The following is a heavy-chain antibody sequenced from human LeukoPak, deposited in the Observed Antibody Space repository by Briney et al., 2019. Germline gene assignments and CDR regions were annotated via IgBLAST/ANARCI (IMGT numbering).Heavy chain of an antibody. D-gene: IGHD5-18*01. Sequence: PGGSLRLSCAASGFTFSSYAMSWVRQAPGKGLEWVSAISGSGGSTYYADSVKGRSTISRDNSKNTLYLQMNSLRAEDTTVYYCARSGYSYGPIEFDYWGQGTLVTVSS. CDR2: ISGSGGST. CDR1: GFTFSSYA. CDR3: ARSGYSYGPIEFDY. V-gene: IGHV3-23*01. J-gene: IGHJ4*02.